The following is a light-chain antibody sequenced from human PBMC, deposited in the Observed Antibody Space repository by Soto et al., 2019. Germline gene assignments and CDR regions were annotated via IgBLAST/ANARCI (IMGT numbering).Light chain of an antibody. V-gene: IGLV2-14*01. CDR2: EVS. CDR1: SNDVGGYND. J-gene: IGLJ3*02. Sequence: QSALTQPASVSGSPGQSITISCTGTSNDVGGYNDVSWYQQHPGKAPKLMIYEVSNRPSGISNRFSGSKSGSTASLTISGLQAEDEADYYCNSFTSSSTWVFGGGTKLTVL. CDR3: NSFTSSSTWV.